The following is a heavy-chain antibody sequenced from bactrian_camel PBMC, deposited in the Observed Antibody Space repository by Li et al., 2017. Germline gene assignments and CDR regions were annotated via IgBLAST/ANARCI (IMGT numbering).Heavy chain of an antibody. CDR3: AAGYGYVCSRDNEADFAF. CDR1: GYTYSTTC. Sequence: VQLVESGGGLVQPGGSLRLSCAVSGYTYSTTCVGWFRQAPGKEREGVGVIYTGGGNTYYGRFTISQDNAKNTVYLQVNNLSPEDTAMYYCAAGYGYVCSRDNEADFAFWGQGTQVTVS. CDR2: IYTGGGNT. J-gene: IGHJ6*01. V-gene: IGHV3S40*01. D-gene: IGHD3*01.